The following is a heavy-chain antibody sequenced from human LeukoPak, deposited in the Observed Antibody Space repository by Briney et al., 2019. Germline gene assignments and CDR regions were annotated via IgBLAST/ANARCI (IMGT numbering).Heavy chain of an antibody. J-gene: IGHJ4*02. Sequence: ASVNVSCKASVYTFTSYYMHWVRQAPGQGREGMGIINPSCGSTIYAQKFQERDTKTRDMYTSTVYMELSSLTSEDTAVYYCTRDRYYGSGSYPQYYFDYWGQGTLVTVSS. CDR3: TRDRYYGSGSYPQYYFDY. D-gene: IGHD3-10*01. CDR2: INPSCGST. CDR1: VYTFTSYY. V-gene: IGHV1-46*01.